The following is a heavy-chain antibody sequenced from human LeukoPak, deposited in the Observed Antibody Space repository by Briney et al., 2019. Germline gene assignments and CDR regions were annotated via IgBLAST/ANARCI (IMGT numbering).Heavy chain of an antibody. Sequence: GASVKVSCKASGYTFTGYYMHWVRQAPGQGLEWMGWINPNRGGTNYAQKFQGRVTMTRDTSISTAYMELSRLRSDDTAVYYCARGYCSGGSCFKQPFDYWGQGTLVTVSP. D-gene: IGHD2-15*01. CDR1: GYTFTGYY. CDR2: INPNRGGT. CDR3: ARGYCSGGSCFKQPFDY. V-gene: IGHV1-2*02. J-gene: IGHJ4*02.